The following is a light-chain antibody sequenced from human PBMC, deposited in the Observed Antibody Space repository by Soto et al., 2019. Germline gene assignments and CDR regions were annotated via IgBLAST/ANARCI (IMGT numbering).Light chain of an antibody. CDR1: ETIKKNY. CDR3: QQYAESPIT. J-gene: IGKJ5*01. Sequence: EIVLTQSQGSLSLSPGEGSTLSCRASETIKKNYLAWYQQQPGQAPRLLIYAASRRATGIPDRFSGGGSGTDFTLTISRLEPEDIAVFYCQQYAESPITFGQGTRLEIK. V-gene: IGKV3-20*01. CDR2: AAS.